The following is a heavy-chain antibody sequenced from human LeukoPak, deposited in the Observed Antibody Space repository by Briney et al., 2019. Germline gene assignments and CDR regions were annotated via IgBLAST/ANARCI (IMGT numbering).Heavy chain of an antibody. CDR3: AKDGGTGRIAAPGADY. CDR1: GFTFSSYG. J-gene: IGHJ4*02. Sequence: GGSLRLSCAASGFTFSSYGMHWVRQAPGKGLEWVALISYDGSNKYYTDSVKGRFTISGDDSKNTYLQMNRLRAEDTAVYYCAKDGGTGRIAAPGADYWGQGTLVTVSS. V-gene: IGHV3-30*18. CDR2: ISYDGSNK. D-gene: IGHD6-13*01.